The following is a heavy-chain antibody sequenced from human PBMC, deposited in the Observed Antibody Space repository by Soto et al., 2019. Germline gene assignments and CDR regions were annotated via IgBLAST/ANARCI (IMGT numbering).Heavy chain of an antibody. CDR2: IIPIFGTA. Sequence: QVQLVQSGAEVKKPGSSVKVSCKASGGTFSSYAISWLRQAPGQGLEWMGGIIPIFGTANYAQKFQGRVTITADESTSTSYIELSSLISEDTVVYYCARRYCSSTSCYTVVDYYYGMDVWGQGTTVTVSS. V-gene: IGHV1-69*01. D-gene: IGHD2-2*02. CDR3: ARRYCSSTSCYTVVDYYYGMDV. J-gene: IGHJ6*02. CDR1: GGTFSSYA.